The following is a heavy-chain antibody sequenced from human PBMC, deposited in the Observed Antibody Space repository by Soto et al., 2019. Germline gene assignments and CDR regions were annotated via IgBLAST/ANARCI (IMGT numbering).Heavy chain of an antibody. CDR2: ISSSSSYT. Sequence: VGSLRLSCAASGFTFSDYYMSWIRQAPGKGLEWVSYISSSSSYTNYADSVKGRFTISRDNAKNSLYLQMNSLRAEDTAVYYCARDGRTAARRPHYWGQGTLVTVSS. J-gene: IGHJ4*02. V-gene: IGHV3-11*06. CDR3: ARDGRTAARRPHY. CDR1: GFTFSDYY. D-gene: IGHD6-6*01.